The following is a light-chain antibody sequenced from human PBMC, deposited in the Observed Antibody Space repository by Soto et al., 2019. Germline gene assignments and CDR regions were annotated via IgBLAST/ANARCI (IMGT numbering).Light chain of an antibody. CDR1: QSLLHSNGYNY. CDR3: MQALQTPFT. CDR2: LGS. Sequence: DIVMTQSPLSLPVTPGEPASISCRSSQSLLHSNGYNYLDWYLQKPGQSPLLLIYLGSNRASGVPDRFSGSGSGTDFTLKISRVEAEDVGVYYCMQALQTPFTFGGGTKVEIK. J-gene: IGKJ4*01. V-gene: IGKV2-28*01.